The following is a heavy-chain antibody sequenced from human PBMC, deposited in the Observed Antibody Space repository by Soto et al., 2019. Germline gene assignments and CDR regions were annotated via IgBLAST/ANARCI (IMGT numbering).Heavy chain of an antibody. CDR3: ARERYSSGWLPYYYYYGMDV. CDR2: INPNSGGT. J-gene: IGHJ6*02. CDR1: GYTFTGYY. D-gene: IGHD6-19*01. V-gene: IGHV1-2*04. Sequence: ASVKVSCKASGYTFTGYYMHWVRQAPGQGLEWTGWINPNSGGTNYAQKFQGWVTMTRDTSISTAYMELSRLRSDDTAVYYCARERYSSGWLPYYYYYGMDVWGQGTTVTVSS.